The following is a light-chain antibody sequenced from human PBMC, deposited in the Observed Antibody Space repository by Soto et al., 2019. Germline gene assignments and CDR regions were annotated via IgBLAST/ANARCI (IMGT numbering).Light chain of an antibody. V-gene: IGLV2-11*01. Sequence: QCARTQLGSVSGSPVESVTISCTGTSSDVGGYDFVSWFQHHPGKPPKLIMYDVSKRPSGVPDRFSGSKSGNTASLTISGLQAEDEADYYCRSYAGSYAFVFGTGTKVTVL. CDR3: RSYAGSYAFV. CDR1: SSDVGGYDF. CDR2: DVS. J-gene: IGLJ1*01.